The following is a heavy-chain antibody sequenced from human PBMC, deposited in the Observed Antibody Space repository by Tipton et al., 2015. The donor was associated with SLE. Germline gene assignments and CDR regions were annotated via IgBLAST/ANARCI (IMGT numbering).Heavy chain of an antibody. J-gene: IGHJ3*02. CDR3: ARDLVEWELRGHDAFDI. D-gene: IGHD1-26*01. V-gene: IGHV4-59*02. CDR1: GGSVSSHY. Sequence: TLSLTCTVSGGSVSSHYWSWIRQPPGKGLEWIGSIYYSGSTYYNPSLKSRVTISVDTSKNQFSLKLSSVTAADTAVYYCARDLVEWELRGHDAFDIWGQGTMVTVSS. CDR2: IYYSGST.